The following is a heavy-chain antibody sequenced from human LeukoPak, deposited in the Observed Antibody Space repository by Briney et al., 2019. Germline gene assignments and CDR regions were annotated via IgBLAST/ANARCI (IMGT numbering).Heavy chain of an antibody. CDR3: SRGSGWLSVY. CDR2: ISGGTT. J-gene: IGHJ4*02. V-gene: IGHV3-49*03. CDR1: GFTFGDYL. Sequence: GGSLRLSCTASGFTFGDYLMSWFRQAPGKGLEWIGFISGGTTEYAASVKGRLTISRDDSTSIAYLRMNSLTTEDTAVYYCSRGSGWLSVYWGQGTLVTVSS. D-gene: IGHD6-19*01.